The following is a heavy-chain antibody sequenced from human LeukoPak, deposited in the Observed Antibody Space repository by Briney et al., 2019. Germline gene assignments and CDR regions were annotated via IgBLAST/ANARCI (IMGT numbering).Heavy chain of an antibody. J-gene: IGHJ5*02. CDR2: ISAYNGNT. Sequence: ASVKVSCKASGYTFTNYGINWVRQAPGQGLEWMGWISAYNGNTNYAQKLQGRVTMTTDTSTSTAYMELRSLRSDDTAVYYCARNNWNRNWFDPWGQGTLVTVSS. CDR3: ARNNWNRNWFDP. V-gene: IGHV1-18*01. CDR1: GYTFTNYG. D-gene: IGHD1/OR15-1a*01.